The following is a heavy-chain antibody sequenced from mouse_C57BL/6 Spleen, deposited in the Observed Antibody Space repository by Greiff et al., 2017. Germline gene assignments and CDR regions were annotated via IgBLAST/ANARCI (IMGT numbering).Heavy chain of an antibody. CDR2: INPSTGGT. D-gene: IGHD2-4*01. Sequence: EVQLQQSGPELVKPGASVKISCKASGYSFTGYYMNWVKQSPEKSLEWIGEINPSTGGTTYNQKFKAKATLTVDKSSSTAYMQLKSLTSEDSAVYYCARIYDDYADYFDYWGQGTTLTVSS. CDR3: ARIYDDYADYFDY. J-gene: IGHJ2*01. V-gene: IGHV1-42*01. CDR1: GYSFTGYY.